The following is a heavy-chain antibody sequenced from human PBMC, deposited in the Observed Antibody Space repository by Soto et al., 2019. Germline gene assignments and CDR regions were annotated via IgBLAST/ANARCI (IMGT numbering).Heavy chain of an antibody. CDR2: INGDGSSI. CDR3: XREVPPAGLPASSLMDV. V-gene: IGHV3-74*01. Sequence: GGSLRLSCAASGFTIYSHWMHWVRRAPGKGLVWVSRINGDGSSISYADSVKGRFTISRDNARNTLYLQMNSLRDEDTAVYYCXREVPPAGLPASSLMDVWGQGTTVTVSS. CDR1: GFTIYSHW. J-gene: IGHJ6*02. D-gene: IGHD2-2*01.